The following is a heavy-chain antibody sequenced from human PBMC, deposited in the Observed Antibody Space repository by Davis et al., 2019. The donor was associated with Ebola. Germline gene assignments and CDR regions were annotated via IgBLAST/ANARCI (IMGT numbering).Heavy chain of an antibody. Sequence: GGSLRLSCSASGFTFSNFAVHWVRQAPGKGLEYVASINSNGGSTFYADSVKDRFNISRDNSKNMLYLQMSSLRTEDTALYYCVKVKRWLHNDAFDMWGQGTMVTVSS. J-gene: IGHJ3*02. CDR1: GFTFSNFA. V-gene: IGHV3-64D*06. CDR2: INSNGGST. D-gene: IGHD5-24*01. CDR3: VKVKRWLHNDAFDM.